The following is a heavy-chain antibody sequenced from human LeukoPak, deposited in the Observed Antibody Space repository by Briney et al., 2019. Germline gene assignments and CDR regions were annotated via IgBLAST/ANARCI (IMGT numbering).Heavy chain of an antibody. Sequence: SETLSLTCNISGGSISSYYWNWIRQPPGKGLEWIGYIYCSGSTNCNPSLKSRVTMSVDTSKNQFSLNLTSVTAADTAMYYCARSYGDYINFDYWGQGILVTVSS. CDR1: GGSISSYY. D-gene: IGHD4-17*01. V-gene: IGHV4-59*01. CDR3: ARSYGDYINFDY. CDR2: IYCSGST. J-gene: IGHJ4*02.